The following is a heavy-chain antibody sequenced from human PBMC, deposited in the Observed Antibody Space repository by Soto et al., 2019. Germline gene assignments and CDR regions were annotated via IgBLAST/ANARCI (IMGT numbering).Heavy chain of an antibody. D-gene: IGHD2-21*02. V-gene: IGHV2-5*02. J-gene: IGHJ6*02. CDR3: IQSRCGGDCLQSYASYYYYGMDV. CDR2: IYWDADK. Sequence: QITLKESGPTLVKPTQTLTLTCTFSAFSLSTGGVGVGWIRQPPGNALEWLALIYWDADKRYSPSLRSRLTITKDTSKNQVVLTMTNMDPVDTATYYCIQSRCGGDCLQSYASYYYYGMDVWGQGTTVTVSS. CDR1: AFSLSTGGVG.